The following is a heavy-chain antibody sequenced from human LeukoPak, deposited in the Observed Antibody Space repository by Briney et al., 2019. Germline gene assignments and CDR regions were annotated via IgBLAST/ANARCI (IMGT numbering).Heavy chain of an antibody. CDR3: ARDRTTVTTPIG. D-gene: IGHD4-17*01. V-gene: IGHV3-23*01. CDR2: ISGGNDGST. Sequence: GGSLRLSCSASGFTFTSYAMSWVRQGPGKGLEWVSAISGGNDGSTYYADSVKGRFTISRDNSKNTLWLQMDSLRAEDTAMYYCARDRTTVTTPIGWGQGALVTVSS. CDR1: GFTFTSYA. J-gene: IGHJ4*02.